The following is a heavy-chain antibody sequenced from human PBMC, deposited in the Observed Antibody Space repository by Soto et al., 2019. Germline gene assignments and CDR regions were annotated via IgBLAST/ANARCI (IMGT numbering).Heavy chain of an antibody. D-gene: IGHD3-22*01. Sequence: GGSLRLSCADSGFAFSSYVMSWVRQAPGRGLEWVSTITGSGGSTYYADSVKGRFTISRDNSKNTLYLQMNSLRAEDTAIYYCAEDAKYYNTSGLNWGQGTLVTVSS. CDR3: AEDAKYYNTSGLN. CDR2: ITGSGGST. CDR1: GFAFSSYV. J-gene: IGHJ4*02. V-gene: IGHV3-23*01.